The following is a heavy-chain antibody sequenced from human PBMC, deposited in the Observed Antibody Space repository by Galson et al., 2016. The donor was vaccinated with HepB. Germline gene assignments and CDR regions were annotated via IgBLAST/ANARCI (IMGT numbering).Heavy chain of an antibody. J-gene: IGHJ4*02. Sequence: SLRLSCAASGFSFSSYWMNWVRQAPGKGLEWVANIKQDGSEKYYVDSVKGRFTISRDNSKNTLYLQMNSLRAENTAVYYCARDFDYWGQGTLVTVSS. CDR3: ARDFDY. V-gene: IGHV3-7*01. CDR1: GFSFSSYW. CDR2: IKQDGSEK.